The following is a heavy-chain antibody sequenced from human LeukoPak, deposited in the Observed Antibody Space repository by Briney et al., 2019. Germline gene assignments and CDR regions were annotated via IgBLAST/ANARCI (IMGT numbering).Heavy chain of an antibody. CDR3: ARDLRSGWSPSPIYYYYGMDV. J-gene: IGHJ6*02. D-gene: IGHD6-19*01. CDR1: GFTFSDYY. CDR2: ISSSGSTI. Sequence: KPGGSLRLSCAASGFTFSDYYMSWIRQAPGKGLEWVSYISSSGSTIYYADSVKGRFTISRDNAKNSLYLRMNSLRAEDTAVYYCARDLRSGWSPSPIYYYYGMDVWGQGTTVTVSS. V-gene: IGHV3-11*04.